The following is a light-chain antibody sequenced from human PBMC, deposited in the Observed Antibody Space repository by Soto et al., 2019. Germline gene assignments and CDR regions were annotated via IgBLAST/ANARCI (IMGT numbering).Light chain of an antibody. Sequence: IVLTQSPATLSSSPGERATLSCGASQIVSSSYVAWYQHKPGMAPRLLIHDTSSRDTGIPARFSGSGSGTDFTLTISSLQPEDFAVYYCQQRSHWPRTFGQGTRLEI. V-gene: IGKV3D-20*02. CDR3: QQRSHWPRT. CDR2: DTS. CDR1: QIVSSSY. J-gene: IGKJ5*01.